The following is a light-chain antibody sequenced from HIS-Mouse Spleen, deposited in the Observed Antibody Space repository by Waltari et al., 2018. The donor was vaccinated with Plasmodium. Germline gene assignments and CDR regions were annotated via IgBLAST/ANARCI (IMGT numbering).Light chain of an antibody. J-gene: IGLJ3*02. V-gene: IGLV3-10*01. Sequence: SYDLTQPPSVSVSPGQTARITCSGDALPKKYAYWYQQKSGQAPVLVIYEDSKRPSGIAERFSGASSWTMATLTMSGGQVEDEADYYCYSTDSSGNHRVFGGGTKLTVL. CDR3: YSTDSSGNHRV. CDR2: EDS. CDR1: ALPKKY.